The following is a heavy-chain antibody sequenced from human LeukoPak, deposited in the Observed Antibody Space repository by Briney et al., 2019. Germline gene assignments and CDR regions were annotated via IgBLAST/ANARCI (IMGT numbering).Heavy chain of an antibody. CDR1: GYIFTGYY. CDR3: SRGTPFNWSDMKFFDP. J-gene: IGHJ5*02. V-gene: IGHV1-2*04. CDR2: INPNSGDT. Sequence: ASVKVSCKASGYIFTGYYMHWVRQVPGQGPEWMGWINPNSGDTNYAQKFQGWVTMTRDTSISTAYLDLNRLTSDDTAVYYCSRGTPFNWSDMKFFDPWGQGTLVTVSS. D-gene: IGHD1-1*01.